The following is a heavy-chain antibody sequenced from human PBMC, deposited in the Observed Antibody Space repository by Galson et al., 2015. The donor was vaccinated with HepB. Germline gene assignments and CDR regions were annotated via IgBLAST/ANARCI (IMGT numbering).Heavy chain of an antibody. CDR1: GGTFSSYA. CDR3: ARDQGHYDILTGHHDY. J-gene: IGHJ4*02. Sequence: SVKVSCKASGGTFSSYAISWVRQAPGQGLEWMGGIIPIFGTANYAQKFQGRVTITADESTSTAYMELSSLRSEDTAVYYCARDQGHYDILTGHHDYWGQGTLVTVSS. CDR2: IIPIFGTA. D-gene: IGHD3-9*01. V-gene: IGHV1-69*13.